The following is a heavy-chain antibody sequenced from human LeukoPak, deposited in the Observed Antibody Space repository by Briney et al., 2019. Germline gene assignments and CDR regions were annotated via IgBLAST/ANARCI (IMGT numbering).Heavy chain of an antibody. CDR2: IDPSDSYT. J-gene: IGHJ5*02. D-gene: IGHD3-22*01. CDR1: GYSFANYW. V-gene: IGHV5-10-1*01. CDR3: AGLRPPYSVVNVDP. Sequence: GESLKISSKSSGYSFANYWISWVRQMPGQGLEWMGRIDPSDSYTNYSPSFQGHVTISADKSISTAYLQWSSLKASDTAMYYCAGLRPPYSVVNVDPWGRGTLVTVSS.